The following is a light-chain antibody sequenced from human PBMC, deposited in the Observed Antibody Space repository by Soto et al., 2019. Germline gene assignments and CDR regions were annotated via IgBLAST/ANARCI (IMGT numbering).Light chain of an antibody. CDR3: CSYAGSSTYV. Sequence: QSALTQPASVSGSPGQSITISCTGTSSDVGTYNLVSWYQHHPGKAPKLMIYEDTTRPSGVSNRFSGSKSGNTASLTISGFQAEDESDYYCCSYAGSSTYVFGTGTKLTVL. CDR2: EDT. V-gene: IGLV2-23*01. J-gene: IGLJ1*01. CDR1: SSDVGTYNL.